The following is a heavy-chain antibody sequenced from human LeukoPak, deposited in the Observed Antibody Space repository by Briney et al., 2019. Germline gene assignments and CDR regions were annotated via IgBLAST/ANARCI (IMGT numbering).Heavy chain of an antibody. CDR3: ARDLYGDYSNY. CDR2: IYSGGST. CDR1: GFTVSRNY. D-gene: IGHD4-17*01. Sequence: GGSLRLSCAASGFTVSRNYMSWVRQAPGKGLEWVSVIYSGGSTYYADSVKGRFTISRDNSKNTLYLQMNSLRAEDTAVYYCARDLYGDYSNYWGQGTLVTVSS. V-gene: IGHV3-53*01. J-gene: IGHJ4*02.